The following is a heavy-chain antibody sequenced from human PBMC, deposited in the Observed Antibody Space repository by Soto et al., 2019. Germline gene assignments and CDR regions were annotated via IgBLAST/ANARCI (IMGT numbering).Heavy chain of an antibody. Sequence: PGGSLRLSCAASGFTFSSYEMNWVRQAPGKGLEWVSYISSSGSTIYYADSVKGRFTISRDNAKNSLYLQMNSLRAEDTAVYYCARATYYYDSSGYYSFDYWGQGTLVTVSS. CDR3: ARATYYYDSSGYYSFDY. D-gene: IGHD3-22*01. J-gene: IGHJ4*02. CDR2: ISSSGSTI. CDR1: GFTFSSYE. V-gene: IGHV3-48*03.